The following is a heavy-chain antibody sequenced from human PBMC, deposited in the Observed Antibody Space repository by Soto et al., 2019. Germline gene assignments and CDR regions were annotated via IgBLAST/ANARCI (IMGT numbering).Heavy chain of an antibody. D-gene: IGHD5-12*01. CDR3: ARSPNSGYEYYFDN. V-gene: IGHV4-39*01. J-gene: IGHJ4*02. Sequence: PSETLSLTCTVSGGSISSSRSYYWGWIRQPPGKGLEWIGSIYYSGSTYYNPSLKSRVTISVDTSKSQFSLKVTSVTAADTAVYYCARSPNSGYEYYFDNWGQGTLVTVSS. CDR1: GGSISSSRSYY. CDR2: IYYSGST.